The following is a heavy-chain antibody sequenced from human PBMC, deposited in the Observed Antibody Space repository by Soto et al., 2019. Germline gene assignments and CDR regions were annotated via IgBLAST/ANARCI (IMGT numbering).Heavy chain of an antibody. V-gene: IGHV3-9*01. Sequence: EVQLVESGGGLVQPGKSLKLSCVAIGFTFEDHAMHWIRQVPGKGLEWVAGINWNSGITGYADSVKGRFTISRDNANNSLHLEMNSLKSEDTALYYCTKGRGALTVVSNWFDPWGQGTPGTVSS. CDR2: INWNSGIT. CDR1: GFTFEDHA. D-gene: IGHD3-22*01. J-gene: IGHJ5*02. CDR3: TKGRGALTVVSNWFDP.